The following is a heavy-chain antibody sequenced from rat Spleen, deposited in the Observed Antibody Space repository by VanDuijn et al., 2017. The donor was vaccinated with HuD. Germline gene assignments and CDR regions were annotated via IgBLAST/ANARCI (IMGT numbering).Heavy chain of an antibody. CDR3: AAPYYAPWY. V-gene: IGHV2S61*01. CDR2: IWGNGNT. CDR1: GFSLSSYG. D-gene: IGHD1-1*01. Sequence: QVQLKESGPGLVQPSQTLSLTCTVSGFSLSSYGVIWIRQPPGKGLEWMGVIWGNGNTNYNSALKSRLSISRDTSKSQVYLKMNSLQTDDTAVYYCAAPYYAPWYWGQGVMVTVSS. J-gene: IGHJ2*01.